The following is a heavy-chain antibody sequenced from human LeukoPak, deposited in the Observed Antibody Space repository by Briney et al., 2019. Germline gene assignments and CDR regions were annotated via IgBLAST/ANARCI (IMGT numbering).Heavy chain of an antibody. J-gene: IGHJ6*03. CDR1: GFTFSSYA. CDR2: ISGSGGST. V-gene: IGHV3-23*01. CDR3: AKDRQRGNYFRNYYYYMDV. Sequence: GGSLRLSCAASGFTFSSYAMSWVRQAPGKGLEWVSVISGSGGSTYYADSVKGRFTISRGNSKNTVYLQMNSLRADDTAIYYCAKDRQRGNYFRNYYYYMDVWGKGTTVTVSS. D-gene: IGHD1-26*01.